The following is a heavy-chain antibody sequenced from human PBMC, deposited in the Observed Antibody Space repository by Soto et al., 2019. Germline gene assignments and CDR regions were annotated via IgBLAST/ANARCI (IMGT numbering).Heavy chain of an antibody. CDR1: GGSISSGGYS. D-gene: IGHD2-15*01. J-gene: IGHJ4*02. CDR3: ARHTPAISISDH. Sequence: PSETLSLTYAVSGGSISSGGYSWSWIRQPPGKGLEWIGYIYHSGSTYYNPSLKSRVTISVDTSKNQFSLKLSSVTAADTAVYYRARHTPAISISDHWGQGTLVTVSS. CDR2: IYHSGST. V-gene: IGHV4-30-2*03.